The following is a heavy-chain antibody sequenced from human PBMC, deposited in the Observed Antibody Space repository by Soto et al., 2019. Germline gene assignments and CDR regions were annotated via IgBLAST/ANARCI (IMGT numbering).Heavy chain of an antibody. CDR2: VSFDGSNK. CDR1: GFTFSTHA. D-gene: IGHD6-13*01. Sequence: QVQLVESGGGVVQPGRSLRLSCAASGFTFSTHAMHWVRQAPGKGLECVAIVSFDGSNKYYADSVKGRFTISRDNSKNTLYLQMSGLTPEDTAFYHCARYQTGITTAGGGRIDHWGQGTLVTVSS. V-gene: IGHV3-30-3*01. CDR3: ARYQTGITTAGGGRIDH. J-gene: IGHJ4*02.